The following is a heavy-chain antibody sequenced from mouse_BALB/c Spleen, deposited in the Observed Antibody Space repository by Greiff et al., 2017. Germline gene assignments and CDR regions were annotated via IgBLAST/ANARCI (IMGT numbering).Heavy chain of an antibody. CDR2: ISSGGSYT. Sequence: EVHLVESGGGLVKPGGSLKLSCAASGFTFSSYAMSWVRQTPEKRLEWVATISSGGSYTYYPDSVKGRFTISRDNAKNTLYLQMSSLRSEDTAMYYCARQEKSGTFDYWGQGTTLTVSS. V-gene: IGHV5-9-3*01. CDR1: GFTFSSYA. D-gene: IGHD4-1*01. J-gene: IGHJ2*01. CDR3: ARQEKSGTFDY.